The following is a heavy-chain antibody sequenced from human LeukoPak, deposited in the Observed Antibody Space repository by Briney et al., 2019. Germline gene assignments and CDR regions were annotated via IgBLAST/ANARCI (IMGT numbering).Heavy chain of an antibody. Sequence: SETLSLTCTVSGGSISSYYWSWIRQPAGKGLEWIGRIYTSGSTNYNPSLKSRVTMSVDTSKNQFSLKLGSVTAADTAVYYCARLRGYSSSWSPMYYFDYWGQGTLVTVSS. CDR1: GGSISSYY. CDR3: ARLRGYSSSWSPMYYFDY. D-gene: IGHD6-13*01. CDR2: IYTSGST. J-gene: IGHJ4*02. V-gene: IGHV4-4*07.